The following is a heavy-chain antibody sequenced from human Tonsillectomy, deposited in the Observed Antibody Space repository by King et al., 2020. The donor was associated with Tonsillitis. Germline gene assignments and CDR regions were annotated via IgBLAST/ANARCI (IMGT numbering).Heavy chain of an antibody. CDR2: IYYDGSDK. J-gene: IGHJ5*02. CDR3: ARDLRVYGDYGGCDP. D-gene: IGHD4-17*01. V-gene: IGHV3-33*08. Sequence: VQLVESGGGVVQPGRSLRLSCAASGFTFSTYGMHWVRQAPGKGLEWVAVIYYDGSDKYYADSVKGRFTISTDNSKNTLYLQMNSLRAEDTAVYYCARDLRVYGDYGGCDPWGQGTLVTVSS. CDR1: GFTFSTYG.